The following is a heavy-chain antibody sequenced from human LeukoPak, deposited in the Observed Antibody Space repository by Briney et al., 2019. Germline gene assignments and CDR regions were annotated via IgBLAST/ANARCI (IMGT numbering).Heavy chain of an antibody. CDR1: ASTFSNDA. V-gene: IGHV3-7*03. Sequence: GGSLRLSCAASASTFSNDAIHWVRQAPGKGLEWVANIKQDGSEKYYVDSVKGRFTISRDNSKNTVYLQMNSLRAEDTAVYYCAKCISRFVCYAMDVWGQGTTVTVSS. J-gene: IGHJ6*02. CDR3: AKCISRFVCYAMDV. D-gene: IGHD3-3*01. CDR2: IKQDGSEK.